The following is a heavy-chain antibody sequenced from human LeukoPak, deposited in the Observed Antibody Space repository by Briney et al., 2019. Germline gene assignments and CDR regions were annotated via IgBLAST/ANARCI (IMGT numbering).Heavy chain of an antibody. V-gene: IGHV3-23*01. D-gene: IGHD3-10*01. CDR3: AKAAVAPYYYGSGTATAIQH. CDR2: ISGSGGST. Sequence: GGSLRLSCAASGFTFSSYAMSWVRQAPGKGLEWVSAISGSGGSTYYADSVKGRFTISRDNSKNTLYLQMNSLRAEDTAVYYCAKAAVAPYYYGSGTATAIQHWGQGTLVTVSS. J-gene: IGHJ1*01. CDR1: GFTFSSYA.